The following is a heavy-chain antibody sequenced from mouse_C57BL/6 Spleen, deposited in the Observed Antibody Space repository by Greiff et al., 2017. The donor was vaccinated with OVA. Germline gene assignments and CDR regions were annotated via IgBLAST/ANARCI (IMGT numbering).Heavy chain of an antibody. D-gene: IGHD1-1*01. J-gene: IGHJ2*01. Sequence: QVQLQQSGAELAKPGASVKLSCKASGYTFTSYWMHWVKQRPGQGLEWIGYINPSSGYTKYNHKFKDKATLTADKSSSTAYMQLSSLTSVESAVYYCATPLYEGAFDYWGQGTTLTVSS. CDR2: INPSSGYT. V-gene: IGHV1-7*01. CDR1: GYTFTSYW. CDR3: ATPLYEGAFDY.